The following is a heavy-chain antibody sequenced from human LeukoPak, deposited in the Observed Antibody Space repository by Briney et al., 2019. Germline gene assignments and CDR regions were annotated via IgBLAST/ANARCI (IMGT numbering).Heavy chain of an antibody. CDR1: GFSLSTSGVG. D-gene: IGHD6-19*01. Sequence: SGPTLVNPTQTLTLTCTFSGFSLSTSGVGVGWIRQPPGKALEWLALIYWDDDKRYSPSLKSRLTITKGTSKNQVVLTMTNMDPVDTATYYCAHRLHAVAGRSWFDPWGQGTLVTVSS. J-gene: IGHJ5*02. CDR3: AHRLHAVAGRSWFDP. V-gene: IGHV2-5*02. CDR2: IYWDDDK.